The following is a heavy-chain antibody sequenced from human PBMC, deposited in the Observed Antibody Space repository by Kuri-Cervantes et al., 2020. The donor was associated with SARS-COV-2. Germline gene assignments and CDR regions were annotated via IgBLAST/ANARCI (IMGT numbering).Heavy chain of an antibody. D-gene: IGHD5-24*01. J-gene: IGHJ4*02. CDR2: INHSGST. CDR1: GGSFSGYY. Sequence: SETLSLTCAVYGGSFSGYYWSWIRQPPGKGLEWIGEINHSGSTNYNPSLKSRVTVSVDTSKNQFSLNLKSVTAADTAVYYCARGGYSYDYWGQGTLVTVSS. V-gene: IGHV4-34*01. CDR3: ARGGYSYDY.